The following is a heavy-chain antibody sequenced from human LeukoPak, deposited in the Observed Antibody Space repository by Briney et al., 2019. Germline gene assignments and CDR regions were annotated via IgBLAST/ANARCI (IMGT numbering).Heavy chain of an antibody. D-gene: IGHD6-13*01. Sequence: PGGSPRLSCAAPGFTFSSDAMSSGRQAPGKGLEWGSAISGIGVSTYYADSVKGRLTIYRDNSKNTLYLEMTSLRAEDTAVYYCAKCEIAAAGTYYGMDVWGQGTTVTVSS. CDR2: ISGIGVST. CDR1: GFTFSSDA. CDR3: AKCEIAAAGTYYGMDV. V-gene: IGHV3-23*01. J-gene: IGHJ6*02.